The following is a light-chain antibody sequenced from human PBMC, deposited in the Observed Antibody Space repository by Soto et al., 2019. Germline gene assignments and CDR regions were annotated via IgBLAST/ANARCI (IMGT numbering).Light chain of an antibody. Sequence: EIVMTQSPANLSVCPGERATLSCRASQSVSSNLAWYQQKPGQAPRLLIYGASTRATGIPARFSGSGSGTEFTLTISSLQSEDFAVYYCQQYNNWSTTFGQGTKV. CDR2: GAS. V-gene: IGKV3-15*01. J-gene: IGKJ1*01. CDR1: QSVSSN. CDR3: QQYNNWSTT.